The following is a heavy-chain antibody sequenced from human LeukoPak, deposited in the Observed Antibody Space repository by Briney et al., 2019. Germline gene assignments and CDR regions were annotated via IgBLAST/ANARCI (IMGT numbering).Heavy chain of an antibody. CDR3: ARDREYKRFGGQVGPDY. V-gene: IGHV3-30*03. J-gene: IGHJ4*02. CDR2: ISYDGSNK. CDR1: GFTFSSYG. D-gene: IGHD3-10*01. Sequence: GGSLRLSCAASGFTFSSYGMHWVRQAPGKGLEWVAVISYDGSNKYYADSVKGRFTISRDNSKNTLYLQMYSLKPEDTAAYYCARDREYKRFGGQVGPDYWGQGTLVTVSS.